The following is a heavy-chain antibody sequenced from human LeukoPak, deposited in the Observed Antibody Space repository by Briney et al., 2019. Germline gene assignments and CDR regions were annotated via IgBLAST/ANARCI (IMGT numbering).Heavy chain of an antibody. V-gene: IGHV3-21*04. D-gene: IGHD3-22*01. CDR3: ATPLDYFDMSDSHQGGD. CDR2: ISGSGGDT. Sequence: GGSLRLSCAASGFTFSNAWMNWVRQAPGKGLEWVSVISGSGGDTYYADSVKGRFTISRDNAKNSLYLQMNSLRAEDTAVYYCATPLDYFDMSDSHQGGDWGQGTLVTVSS. CDR1: GFTFSNAW. J-gene: IGHJ4*02.